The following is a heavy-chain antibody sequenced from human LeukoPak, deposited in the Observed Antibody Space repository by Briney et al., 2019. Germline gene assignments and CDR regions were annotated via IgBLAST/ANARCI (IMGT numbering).Heavy chain of an antibody. CDR1: GFTFGSYG. V-gene: IGHV3-33*01. D-gene: IGHD3-10*01. CDR2: IWYGGSDK. J-gene: IGHJ4*02. CDR3: ATAPPGSGTFLDY. Sequence: PGGSLRLSCAASGFTFGSYGMHWVRQAPGKGLEWVAVIWYGGSDKYYADSVKGRFTISRDNSKNTLYLQMNSLRAEDTAVYYCATAPPGSGTFLDYWGQGTLVTVSS.